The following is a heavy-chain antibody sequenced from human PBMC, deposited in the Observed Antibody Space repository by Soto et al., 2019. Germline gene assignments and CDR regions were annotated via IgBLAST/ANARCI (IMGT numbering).Heavy chain of an antibody. CDR2: INPNSGGT. CDR1: GYTFTGYY. D-gene: IGHD2-2*01. CDR3: ARAFIVVVPAASPDAFDI. Sequence: AVVKVSCKASGYTFTGYYMHWVRQAPGQGLEWMGWINPNSGGTNYAQKFQGRVTMTRDTSISTAYMELSRLRSDDTAVYYCARAFIVVVPAASPDAFDIWGQGTMVTVSS. V-gene: IGHV1-2*02. J-gene: IGHJ3*02.